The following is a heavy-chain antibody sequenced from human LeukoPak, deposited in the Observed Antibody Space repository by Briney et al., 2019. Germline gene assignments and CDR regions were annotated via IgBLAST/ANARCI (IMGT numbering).Heavy chain of an antibody. CDR2: IYYSGST. Sequence: SETLSLTCAVYGGSFSGYYWSWIRQPPGKGLEWIGYIYYSGSTNYNPSLKSRVTISLDTSENQFSLKLSSVTAADTAVYYCARLRASTVATINYYYYGMDVWGQGTTVTVSS. V-gene: IGHV4-59*08. D-gene: IGHD5-12*01. CDR3: ARLRASTVATINYYYYGMDV. J-gene: IGHJ6*02. CDR1: GGSFSGYY.